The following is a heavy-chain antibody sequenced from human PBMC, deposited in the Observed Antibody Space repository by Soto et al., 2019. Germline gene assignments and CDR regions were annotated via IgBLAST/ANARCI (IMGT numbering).Heavy chain of an antibody. V-gene: IGHV1-69*13. CDR1: GGTFSSYT. Sequence: GASVKVSCKASGGTFSSYTISWVRQAPGQGLEWMGGIIPIFGTANYAQKFQGRVTITADESTSTAYMELSSLRSEDTAVYYCARGNHRWLQLWYFDLWGRGTLVTFSS. J-gene: IGHJ2*01. CDR2: IIPIFGTA. D-gene: IGHD5-12*01. CDR3: ARGNHRWLQLWYFDL.